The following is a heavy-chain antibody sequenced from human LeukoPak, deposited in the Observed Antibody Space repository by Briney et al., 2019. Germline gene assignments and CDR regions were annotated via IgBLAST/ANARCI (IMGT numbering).Heavy chain of an antibody. CDR2: ISYSGST. CDR3: IGYTSTHFAIDY. Sequence: SETLSLTCTVSSGSISSSGAYWGWIRQPPGKGLEWIASISYSGSTYYNPSLRSRVTISVDTSKNQFSLNLSFVTAADTTVYYSIGYTSTHFAIDYWGQGTLVTVSS. J-gene: IGHJ4*02. D-gene: IGHD6-13*01. V-gene: IGHV4-39*01. CDR1: SGSISSSGAY.